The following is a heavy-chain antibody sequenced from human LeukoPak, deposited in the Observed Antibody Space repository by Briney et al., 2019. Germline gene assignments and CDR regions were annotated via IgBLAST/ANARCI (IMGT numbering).Heavy chain of an antibody. CDR1: GGSISSGGYY. J-gene: IGHJ1*01. CDR2: IYYSGST. V-gene: IGHV4-31*03. D-gene: IGHD3-22*01. Sequence: PSETLSLTCTVSGGSISSGGYYWSWIRQHPGKGLEWIGYIYYSGSTYYNPSLKSRVTISVDTSKNQFSLKLSSVTAADTAVYYCARAKMNRWLLHAEYFQHWGQGTLVTVSS. CDR3: ARAKMNRWLLHAEYFQH.